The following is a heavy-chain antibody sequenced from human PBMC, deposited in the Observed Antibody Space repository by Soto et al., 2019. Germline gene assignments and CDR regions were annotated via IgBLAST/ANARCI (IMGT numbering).Heavy chain of an antibody. D-gene: IGHD3-22*01. V-gene: IGHV4-30-2*03. CDR1: GGSISSSGYS. J-gene: IGHJ5*02. CDR3: ARDYFDSSDYTTNWFDP. Sequence: SETLSLTCAVSGGSISSSGYSWSWIRQPPGKGLEWVGYIYYSGSTYYNPSLKSRVTISVDTSKNQFSLKLTSVTAADTALYYCARDYFDSSDYTTNWFDPWGQGTLVTVS. CDR2: IYYSGST.